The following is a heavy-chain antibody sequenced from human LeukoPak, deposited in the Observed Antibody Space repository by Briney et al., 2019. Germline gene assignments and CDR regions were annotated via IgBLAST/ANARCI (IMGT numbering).Heavy chain of an antibody. CDR2: IYYSGST. J-gene: IGHJ5*02. Sequence: SETLTLTCTVSGGSISSGDYYWRWLRPPPGTGLEWIGYIYYSGSTYYNPSLKSRVTISVDTSKNQFSLKLSSVTAADTAVYYCARDKSPNYGDYGWFDPWGQGTLVTVSS. CDR3: ARDKSPNYGDYGWFDP. V-gene: IGHV4-30-4*08. D-gene: IGHD4-17*01. CDR1: GGSISSGDYY.